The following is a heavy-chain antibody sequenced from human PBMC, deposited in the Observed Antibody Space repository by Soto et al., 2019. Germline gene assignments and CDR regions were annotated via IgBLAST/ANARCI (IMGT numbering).Heavy chain of an antibody. CDR2: IYYTGST. D-gene: IGHD4-17*01. V-gene: IGHV4-59*01. Sequence: SETLSLTCTVSGGSMSSNYWTWIRQSPGKGLEWIGYIYYTGSTKYNPSLKSRVTISLDTSKNQFSLRLTSVTSADTAVYYCARGGSYGDLFDYWGQGAQVTVSS. CDR1: GGSMSSNY. J-gene: IGHJ4*02. CDR3: ARGGSYGDLFDY.